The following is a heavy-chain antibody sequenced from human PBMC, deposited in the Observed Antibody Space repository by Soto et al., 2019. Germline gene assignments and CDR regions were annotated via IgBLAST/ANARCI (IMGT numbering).Heavy chain of an antibody. V-gene: IGHV4-30-4*01. D-gene: IGHD3-3*01. CDR3: AREGVRSGRGAIYCGMDV. Sequence: QVQLQESGPGLVKPSQTLSLTCTVSGGSISSGDYYWSWIRQPPGKGLEWIGYIYYSGSTYYNPSLKSRVTISVDTSKYQFSLKLSSVTAADTAVYYCAREGVRSGRGAIYCGMDVWGQGTTVTVSS. CDR1: GGSISSGDYY. J-gene: IGHJ6*02. CDR2: IYYSGST.